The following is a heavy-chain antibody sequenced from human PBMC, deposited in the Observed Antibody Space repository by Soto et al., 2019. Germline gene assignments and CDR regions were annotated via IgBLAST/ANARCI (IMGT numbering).Heavy chain of an antibody. J-gene: IGHJ4*02. V-gene: IGHV1-18*01. CDR1: GYTFTNYG. CDR3: ARGDGGNFRLGWNY. D-gene: IGHD3-16*01. Sequence: QVQLVQSGAEVKKPGASVKVSSKASGYTFTNYGISWVRQVPGQGLEWMGWISASSGNTNYAQKVQGRVTMTTDTSTSTAYMELRSLRSDDTAVYYCARGDGGNFRLGWNYWGQGTLVTVSS. CDR2: ISASSGNT.